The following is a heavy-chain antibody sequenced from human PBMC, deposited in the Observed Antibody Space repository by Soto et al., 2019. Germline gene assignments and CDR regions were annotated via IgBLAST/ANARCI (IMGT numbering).Heavy chain of an antibody. CDR3: ARHLGPLGTAAANWFDP. Sequence: PGESLKISCKGSGYSFTSYWISWVRQMPGKGLEWMGRIDPSDSYTNYSPSFQGHVTISADKSISTAYLQWSSLKASDTAMYYCARHLGPLGTAAANWFDPWGQGTLVTVSS. D-gene: IGHD6-13*01. CDR1: GYSFTSYW. J-gene: IGHJ5*02. CDR2: IDPSDSYT. V-gene: IGHV5-10-1*01.